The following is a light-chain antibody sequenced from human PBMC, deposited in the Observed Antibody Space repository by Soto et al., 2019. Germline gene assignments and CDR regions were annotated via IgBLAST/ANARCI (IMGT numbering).Light chain of an antibody. CDR3: QQYNNWPWT. CDR1: QSVSSN. V-gene: IGKV3-15*01. Sequence: EIVMTQSPATLSVSPGERATLSCRASQSVSSNLAWYQQKPGQAPRLLIYDASTRATGIPARFSGGGSGTEFTLTISSLQSEYFAVYYCQQYNNWPWTFGQGTKVDIK. CDR2: DAS. J-gene: IGKJ1*01.